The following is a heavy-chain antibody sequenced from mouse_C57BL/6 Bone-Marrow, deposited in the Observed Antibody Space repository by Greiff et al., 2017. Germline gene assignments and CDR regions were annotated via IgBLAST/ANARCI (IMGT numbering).Heavy chain of an antibody. CDR1: GYTFTDYY. D-gene: IGHD1-1*01. CDR3: ARSPDYGSSYVNWYFDV. V-gene: IGHV1-19*01. J-gene: IGHJ1*03. Sequence: VQLQQSGPVLVKPGASVKMSCKASGYTFTDYYMNWVKQSHGKSLEWIGVINPYNGGTSYNQKFKGKATLTVDKSSSTAYMELNSLTSEDSAVYYSARSPDYGSSYVNWYFDVWGTGTTVTVSS. CDR2: INPYNGGT.